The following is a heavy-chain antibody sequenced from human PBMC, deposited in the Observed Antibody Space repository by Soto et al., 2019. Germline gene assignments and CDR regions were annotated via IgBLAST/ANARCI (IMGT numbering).Heavy chain of an antibody. CDR1: GGSISSSSYY. V-gene: IGHV4-39*01. CDR2: IYYSGST. Sequence: SETLSLTCTVSGGSISSSSYYWGWIRQPPGKGLEWIGSIYYSGSTYYNPSLKSRVTISVDTSKNQFSLKLSSVTAADTAVYYCARTGNEMATIKGHWFDPWGQGTLVTVSS. CDR3: ARTGNEMATIKGHWFDP. J-gene: IGHJ5*02. D-gene: IGHD5-12*01.